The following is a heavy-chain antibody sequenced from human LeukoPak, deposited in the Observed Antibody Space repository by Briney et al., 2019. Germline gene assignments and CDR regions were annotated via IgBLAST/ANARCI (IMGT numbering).Heavy chain of an antibody. CDR1: GGTFSSYA. CDR2: IIPIFGTA. J-gene: IGHJ5*02. V-gene: IGHV1-69*13. Sequence: ASVKVSCKASGGTFSSYAISWVRQAPGQGLEWMGGIIPIFGTANYAQKFQGRVTITADESTSTAYMELSSLRSEDTAVYYCARDPGSRNWFDPWGQGTLVTVSS. D-gene: IGHD6-13*01. CDR3: ARDPGSRNWFDP.